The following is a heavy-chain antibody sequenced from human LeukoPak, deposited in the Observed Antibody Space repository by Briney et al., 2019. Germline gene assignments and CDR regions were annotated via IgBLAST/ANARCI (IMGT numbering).Heavy chain of an antibody. V-gene: IGHV3-43D*04. CDR3: AKAFRRRIVVVPAAREGD. Sequence: PGGSLRLSCAASVFTFDDYAMHWVRQAPGKGLEWVSLISWDGGSTYYADSVKGRFTISRDNSKNSLYLQMNSLRAEDTALYYCAKAFRRRIVVVPAAREGDWGQGTLVTVSS. CDR1: VFTFDDYA. CDR2: ISWDGGST. D-gene: IGHD2-2*01. J-gene: IGHJ4*02.